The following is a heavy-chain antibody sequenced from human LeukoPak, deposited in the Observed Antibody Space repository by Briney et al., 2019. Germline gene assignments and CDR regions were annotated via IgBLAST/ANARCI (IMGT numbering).Heavy chain of an antibody. CDR1: GYTFTSYD. Sequence: ASVKVSCKASGYTFTSYDINWVRQATGQGLEWMGWMNPNSGNTGYAQKFQGRVTITRNTSISTAYMELSSLRSEDTAVYYCARELRLLWFGESTYYFDYWGQGTLVTVSS. V-gene: IGHV1-8*03. D-gene: IGHD3-10*01. J-gene: IGHJ4*02. CDR2: MNPNSGNT. CDR3: ARELRLLWFGESTYYFDY.